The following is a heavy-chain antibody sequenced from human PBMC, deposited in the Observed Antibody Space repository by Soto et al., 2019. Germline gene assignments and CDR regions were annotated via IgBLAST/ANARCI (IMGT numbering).Heavy chain of an antibody. J-gene: IGHJ4*01. Sequence: EGSGREYCEASGVKCNGAYMHGIRQAPGKGLEWISYVSTSGSTVYYADSVKGRFTISRDNAKNSLFLQMNSLRAEDTAVYYCARDQEGGTLYWG. CDR2: VSTSGSTV. CDR1: GVKCNGAY. D-gene: IGHD1-7*01. V-gene: IGHV3-11*01. CDR3: ARDQEGGTLY.